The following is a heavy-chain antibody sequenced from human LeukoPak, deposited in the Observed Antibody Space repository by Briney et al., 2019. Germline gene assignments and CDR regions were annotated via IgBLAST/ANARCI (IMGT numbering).Heavy chain of an antibody. CDR3: ASFVVVPAALFDY. CDR2: ISGSGTT. Sequence: SETLSLTCTVSGDSMRSFYWNWIRQPAGKGLEWIGRISGSGTTNYNPSLKSRLTMSVDTSKDQFSLRLSSVTAADTAVYYCASFVVVPAALFDYWGQGTLVTVSS. D-gene: IGHD2-2*01. V-gene: IGHV4-4*07. J-gene: IGHJ4*02. CDR1: GDSMRSFY.